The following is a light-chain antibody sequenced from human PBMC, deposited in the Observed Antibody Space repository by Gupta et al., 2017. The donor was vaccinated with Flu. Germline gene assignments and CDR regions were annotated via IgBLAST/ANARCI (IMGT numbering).Light chain of an antibody. CDR3: QQRSNWPPT. CDR1: QSVSVY. J-gene: IGKJ4*01. Sequence: EIVLTQSPATLSLSPGERATLSCRASQSVSVYLAWYQQKPGQAPRLLIYDASNRATGIPARFSVSGSGTDFPLTISSLEPEYFAVYYCQQRSNWPPTFGGGTKVEIK. V-gene: IGKV3-11*01. CDR2: DAS.